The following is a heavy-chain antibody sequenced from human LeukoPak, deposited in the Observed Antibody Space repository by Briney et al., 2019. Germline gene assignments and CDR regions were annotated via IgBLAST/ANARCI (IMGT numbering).Heavy chain of an antibody. Sequence: GGSLRLSCAASGFTFSSYAMSWVRQAPGKGLEWVSAISGSGGSTHYADSVKGRFTISRDNSKNTLYLQMNSLRAEDTAVYYCAKVGSGSGSYYKGGYWGQGTLVTVSS. CDR1: GFTFSSYA. V-gene: IGHV3-23*01. J-gene: IGHJ4*02. D-gene: IGHD3-10*01. CDR2: ISGSGGST. CDR3: AKVGSGSGSYYKGGY.